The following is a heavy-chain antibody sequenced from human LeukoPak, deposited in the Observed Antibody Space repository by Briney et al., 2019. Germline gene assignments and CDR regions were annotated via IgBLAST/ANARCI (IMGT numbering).Heavy chain of an antibody. J-gene: IGHJ3*02. CDR3: ARDLIHLWFGESDAFDI. V-gene: IGHV6-1*01. CDR2: TYYRSKWYN. D-gene: IGHD3-10*01. Sequence: ASQTLPLSCAISGDSVSSNSAAWNWIRQSPSRGLEWLGRTYYRSKWYNDYAVSVKSRITINPDTSKNQFSLQLNSVTPEDTAVYYCARDLIHLWFGESDAFDIWGQGTMVTVSS. CDR1: GDSVSSNSAA.